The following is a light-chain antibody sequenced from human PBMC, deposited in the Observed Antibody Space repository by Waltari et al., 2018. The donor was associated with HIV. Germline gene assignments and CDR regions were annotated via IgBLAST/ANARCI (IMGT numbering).Light chain of an antibody. Sequence: QTVVTQEPSLTVSPGGTVTLTCASSTGTVTSGYYPNGFQQKPGQAPRALISSTSNKHYRTPARFSGSRLGGKAALTLLGVQPEDEAGYYCLLYYGGAQVFGGGTKLTGL. J-gene: IGLJ3*02. CDR2: STS. CDR1: TGTVTSGYY. V-gene: IGLV7-43*01. CDR3: LLYYGGAQV.